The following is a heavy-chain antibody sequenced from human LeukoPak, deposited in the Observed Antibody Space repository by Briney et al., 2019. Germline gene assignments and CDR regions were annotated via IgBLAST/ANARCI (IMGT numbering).Heavy chain of an antibody. Sequence: WASVKVSCKASGYTFTSYGISWVRQAPGQGLEWMGWISAYNGNTNYAQKLQGRVTMTTDTSTSTAYMELRSLRSDDTAVYYCARLSSHYGDYKVDPWGQGTLVTVSS. J-gene: IGHJ5*02. CDR2: ISAYNGNT. CDR1: GYTFTSYG. V-gene: IGHV1-18*01. CDR3: ARLSSHYGDYKVDP. D-gene: IGHD4-17*01.